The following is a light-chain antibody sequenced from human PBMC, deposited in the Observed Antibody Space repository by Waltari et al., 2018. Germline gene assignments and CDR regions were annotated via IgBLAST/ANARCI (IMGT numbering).Light chain of an antibody. CDR2: AAS. CDR1: QIPSN. CDR3: QQYNNWPPSIT. Sequence: EIVLTQSPGTLSLSPGDRATLSCMTSQIPSNVAWYQQKPGQAPRLLISAASTRATGVPARFSGSGSEPEFTLTISSLQPEDSAVYYCQQYNNWPPSITFGQGTRLEIK. J-gene: IGKJ5*01. V-gene: IGKV3-15*01.